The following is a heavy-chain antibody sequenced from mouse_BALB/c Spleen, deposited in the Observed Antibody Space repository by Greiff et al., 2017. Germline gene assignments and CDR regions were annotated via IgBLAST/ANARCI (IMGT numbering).Heavy chain of an antibody. CDR2: INPSTGYT. V-gene: IGHV1-7*01. D-gene: IGHD2-4*01. CDR3: ARTSTMTLFAY. J-gene: IGHJ3*01. CDR1: GYTFTSYW. Sequence: QVQLQQSGAELAKPGASVKMSCKASGYTFTSYWMHWVKQRPGQGLEWIGYINPSTGYTEYNQKFKDKATLTADKSSSTAYMQLSSLTSEDSAVYYCARTSTMTLFAYWGQGTLVTVSA.